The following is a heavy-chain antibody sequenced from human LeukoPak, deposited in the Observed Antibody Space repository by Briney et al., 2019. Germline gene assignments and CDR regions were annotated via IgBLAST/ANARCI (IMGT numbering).Heavy chain of an antibody. CDR1: GVNFSSYW. D-gene: IGHD6-19*01. CDR2: IKQDGSEK. V-gene: IGHV3-7*01. CDR3: ARAAASVGWYASYYFDY. J-gene: IGHJ4*02. Sequence: QPGGSLRLSCAASGVNFSSYWMSWVRQAPGKGLEWVADIKQDGSEKYYVDSVKGRFTISRDNAKNSLYLQMNSLRAEDTAVYYCARAAASVGWYASYYFDYWGQGTLVTVSS.